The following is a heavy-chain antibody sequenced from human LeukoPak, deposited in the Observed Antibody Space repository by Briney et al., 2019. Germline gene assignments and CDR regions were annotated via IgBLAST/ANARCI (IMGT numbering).Heavy chain of an antibody. CDR1: GFAFRNYW. CDR2: IKQDGSEK. Sequence: PGGSLRLSCAASGFAFRNYWMRWVRQAPGKGLEWVANIKQDGSEKNYVDSVKGRFTISRDNAKNSLYLQMNSLRAEDTAVYYCARDHHPFTAWGQGTLVSVSS. D-gene: IGHD5-18*01. CDR3: ARDHHPFTA. V-gene: IGHV3-7*04. J-gene: IGHJ4*02.